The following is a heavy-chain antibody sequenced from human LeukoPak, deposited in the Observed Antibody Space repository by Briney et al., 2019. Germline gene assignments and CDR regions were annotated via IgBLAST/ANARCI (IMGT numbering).Heavy chain of an antibody. D-gene: IGHD1-1*01. CDR3: ARGLALANDAFDI. Sequence: ASVKVSSKASGYTFTGYYMHWVRQAPGQGLEWMGWINPNSGGTNYAQKFQGRVTMTRDTSISTAYMELSRLRSDDTAVYYCARGLALANDAFDIWGQGTMVTVSS. CDR2: INPNSGGT. CDR1: GYTFTGYY. V-gene: IGHV1-2*02. J-gene: IGHJ3*02.